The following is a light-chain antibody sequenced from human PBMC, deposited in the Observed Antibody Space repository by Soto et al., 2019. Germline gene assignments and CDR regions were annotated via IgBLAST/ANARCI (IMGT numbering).Light chain of an antibody. J-gene: IGKJ5*01. V-gene: IGKV3-15*01. CDR1: QSVSSY. Sequence: EIVMTQSPTTLSVSAGERATLSCRASQSVSSYLAWYQQKPGQAPRLLIYGASTRATGIPARFSGSGSGTEFTLTISILQSEDVAVYYCQHYNNWPPLAFGQGTQLEIK. CDR3: QHYNNWPPLA. CDR2: GAS.